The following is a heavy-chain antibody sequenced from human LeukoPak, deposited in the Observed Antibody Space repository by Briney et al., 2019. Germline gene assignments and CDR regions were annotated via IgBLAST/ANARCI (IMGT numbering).Heavy chain of an antibody. D-gene: IGHD3-10*01. CDR3: ARGGAMVRGVSPLDY. Sequence: GGSLRLSCAASGFTFSNYIINWVRQAPGKGLEWVSSISGSSSYINYADSVKGQFTISRDNAKNSLYLQMNSLRAEDTAVYYCARGGAMVRGVSPLDYWGQGTLVTVSS. J-gene: IGHJ4*02. CDR1: GFTFSNYI. V-gene: IGHV3-21*01. CDR2: ISGSSSYI.